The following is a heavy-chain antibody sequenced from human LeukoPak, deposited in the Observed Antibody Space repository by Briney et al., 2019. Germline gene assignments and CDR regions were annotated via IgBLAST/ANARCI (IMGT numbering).Heavy chain of an antibody. CDR3: ARLMITFGGVIVLFDY. D-gene: IGHD3-16*02. CDR1: GASISSGTYY. J-gene: IGHJ4*02. Sequence: SETLSLTCTVSGASISSGTYYWSWIRQPAGKGLEWIGSIYYSGSTYYNPSLKSRVTISVDTSKNQFSLKLSSVTAADTAVYYCARLMITFGGVIVLFDYWGQGTLVTVSS. CDR2: IYYSGST. V-gene: IGHV4-39*01.